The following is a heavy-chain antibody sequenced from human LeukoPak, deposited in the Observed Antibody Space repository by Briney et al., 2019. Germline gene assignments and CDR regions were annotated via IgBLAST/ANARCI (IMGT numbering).Heavy chain of an antibody. CDR2: IYPGDSHT. V-gene: IGHV5-51*01. CDR1: GYSFTSYW. Sequence: GESLKISCKGSGYSFTSYWIGWVRQMPGKGLEWMGIIYPGDSHTIYSPSFQGQVIISADKSISTAYLQWSSLKASDTAMYYCARGDSSPNRLFDYWGQGTLVTVSS. D-gene: IGHD6-13*01. J-gene: IGHJ4*02. CDR3: ARGDSSPNRLFDY.